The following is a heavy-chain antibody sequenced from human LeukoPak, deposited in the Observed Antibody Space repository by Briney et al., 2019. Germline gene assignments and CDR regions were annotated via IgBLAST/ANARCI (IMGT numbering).Heavy chain of an antibody. CDR3: ARRSYYDY. V-gene: IGHV4-34*01. CDR2: INHSGST. D-gene: IGHD1-26*01. CDR1: GGSFSGYY. J-gene: IGHJ4*02. Sequence: SEILSLTCAVYGGSFSGYYWSWVRQPPGKGLEWIGEINHSGSTNYNPSLKSRVTISVDTSKNQFSLKLSSVTAADTAVYYCARRSYYDYWGQGTLVTVSS.